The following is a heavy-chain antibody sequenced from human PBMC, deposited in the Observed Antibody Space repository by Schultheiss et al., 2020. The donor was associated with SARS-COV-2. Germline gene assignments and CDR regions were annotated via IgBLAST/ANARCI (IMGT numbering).Heavy chain of an antibody. J-gene: IGHJ6*02. CDR1: GYTFTSYA. D-gene: IGHD6-19*01. Sequence: ASVKVSCKASGYTFTSYAMHWVRQAPGQRLEWMGWINAGNGNTKYSQKFQGRVTITRDTSASTAYMELSSLRSEDTAVYYCARGLKQWTHNGYGYYYGMDVWGQGTTVTVSS. CDR2: INAGNGNT. CDR3: ARGLKQWTHNGYGYYYGMDV. V-gene: IGHV1-3*01.